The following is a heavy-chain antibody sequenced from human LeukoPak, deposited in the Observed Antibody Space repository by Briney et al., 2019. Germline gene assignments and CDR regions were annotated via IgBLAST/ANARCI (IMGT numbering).Heavy chain of an antibody. D-gene: IGHD2-15*01. CDR3: AKGQQRYCSGGSCLNSFDY. V-gene: IGHV3-23*01. CDR2: ISGSGSST. J-gene: IGHJ4*02. Sequence: AGGSLRLSCADSGFTFSSYAMSWVRQAPGKGLEWVSAISGSGSSTYYADSVKGRFTISRDNSKNTLYLQMNSLRAEDTAVYYCAKGQQRYCSGGSCLNSFDYWGQGTLVTVSS. CDR1: GFTFSSYA.